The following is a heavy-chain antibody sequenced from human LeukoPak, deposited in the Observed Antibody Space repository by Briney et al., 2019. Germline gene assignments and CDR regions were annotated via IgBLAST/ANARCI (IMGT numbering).Heavy chain of an antibody. Sequence: GGSLRLSCAASGFTFTSYGMHWVRQAPGKGLEWVAFIRYQGSNQYYTDSVKGRFTISRDNSQNTLSLQMNSLRTEDTAMYFCARDLGMGTRIDYWGQGTLVTVSS. D-gene: IGHD1/OR15-1a*01. CDR1: GFTFTSYG. J-gene: IGHJ4*02. CDR2: IRYQGSNQ. CDR3: ARDLGMGTRIDY. V-gene: IGHV3-30*02.